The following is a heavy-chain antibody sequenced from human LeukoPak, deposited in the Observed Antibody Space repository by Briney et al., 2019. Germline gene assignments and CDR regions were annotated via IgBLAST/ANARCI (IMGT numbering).Heavy chain of an antibody. CDR2: IYYDGGKK. CDR3: ARDRLEIKYFDL. V-gene: IGHV3-33*01. D-gene: IGHD1-1*01. CDR1: GFTFRNFG. Sequence: GRSLRLSCAASGFTFRNFGMHWVRQGPGKGLEWVAVIYYDGGKKYYADSVKGRFTTSRDNSKNTLYLQLSSLRAEDTAVYYCARDRLEIKYFDLWGRGTQVTVSS. J-gene: IGHJ2*01.